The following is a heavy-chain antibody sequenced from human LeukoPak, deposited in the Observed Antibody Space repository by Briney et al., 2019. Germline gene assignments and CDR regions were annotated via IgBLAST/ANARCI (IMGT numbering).Heavy chain of an antibody. CDR2: IRSKPYVGTP. CDR3: SSGSGWYSPDY. V-gene: IGHV3-49*04. Sequence: GGSLRLSCTASGFTFGDYAMSRVRQAPGKGLEWVSFIRSKPYVGTPEYAASVKGRFTVSRDDSKSIAYLQMNSLKTEDTAVYYCSSGSGWYSPDYWGQGTLVTVSS. J-gene: IGHJ4*02. CDR1: GFTFGDYA. D-gene: IGHD6-19*01.